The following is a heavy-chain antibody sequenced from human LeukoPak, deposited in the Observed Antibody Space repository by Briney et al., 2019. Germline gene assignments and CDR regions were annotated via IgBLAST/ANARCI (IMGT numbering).Heavy chain of an antibody. CDR3: AKCPDDTAMGEYYFDY. J-gene: IGHJ4*02. Sequence: GGSLGLSCAASGFTFSSYAMSWVRQAPGKGLEWVSAISGSGGSTYYADSVKGRFTISRDNSKNTLYLQMNSLRAEDTAVYYCAKCPDDTAMGEYYFDYWGQGTLVTVSS. CDR2: ISGSGGST. CDR1: GFTFSSYA. D-gene: IGHD5-18*01. V-gene: IGHV3-23*01.